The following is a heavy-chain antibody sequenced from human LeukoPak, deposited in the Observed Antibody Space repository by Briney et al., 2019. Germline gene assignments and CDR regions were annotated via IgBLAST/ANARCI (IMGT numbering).Heavy chain of an antibody. D-gene: IGHD3-3*01. CDR2: INPKSGRT. Sequence: ASVKVFCKVSGYTLTELSMHWVRQAPGKGLEWMGWINPKSGRTSSARKFQGRVTMTRDPSISTVYMDMAWLTSDDTAIYFCARADFVDAGPYLIGPWGQGTLVTVSS. V-gene: IGHV1-2*02. CDR1: GYTLTELS. CDR3: ARADFVDAGPYLIGP. J-gene: IGHJ5*02.